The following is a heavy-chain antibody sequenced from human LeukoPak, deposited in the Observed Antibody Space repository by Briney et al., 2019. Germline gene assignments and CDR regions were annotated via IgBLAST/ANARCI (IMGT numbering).Heavy chain of an antibody. CDR1: GFTFSVYA. CDR3: AKDFGDGYSF. J-gene: IGHJ4*02. CDR2: ISDTGGST. Sequence: GGSLRLSCATSGFTFSVYAMTWVRQAPGKGLEWVSSISDTGGSTYYADSVKGRFTISRDNSKNTLYLQTNSLRAEDTAVYYCAKDFGDGYSFWGQGTLVTVSS. V-gene: IGHV3-23*01. D-gene: IGHD5-24*01.